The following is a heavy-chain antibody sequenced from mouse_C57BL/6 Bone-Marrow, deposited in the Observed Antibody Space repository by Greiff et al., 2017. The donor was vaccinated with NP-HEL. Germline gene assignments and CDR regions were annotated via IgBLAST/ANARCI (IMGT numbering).Heavy chain of an antibody. V-gene: IGHV3-8*01. CDR3: ARSQLWLRRNYYAMDD. CDR2: ISYSGST. Sequence: EVQGVESGPGLAKPSQTLSLTCSVTGYSITSDYWHWFRKLPGNKLEYMGYISYSGSTYYNPSLKSRISLLRDTSKHHYYLHLISVTTQDTATDCSARSQLWLRRNYYAMDDWGGGASVTVSS. D-gene: IGHD2-2*01. CDR1: GYSITSDY. J-gene: IGHJ4*01.